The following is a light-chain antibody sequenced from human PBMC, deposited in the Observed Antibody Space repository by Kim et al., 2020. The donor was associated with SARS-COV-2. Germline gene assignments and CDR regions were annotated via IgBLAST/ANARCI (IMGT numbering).Light chain of an antibody. Sequence: SYELTQPPSVSVSPGQTARITCSGDALPKQYAYWYQQKPGQAPVLVIYKDSERPSGIPERFSGSSSGTTVTLTISGVQAEYEADYYCQSADSSGTWVFGG. CDR3: QSADSSGTWV. V-gene: IGLV3-25*03. J-gene: IGLJ3*02. CDR1: ALPKQY. CDR2: KDS.